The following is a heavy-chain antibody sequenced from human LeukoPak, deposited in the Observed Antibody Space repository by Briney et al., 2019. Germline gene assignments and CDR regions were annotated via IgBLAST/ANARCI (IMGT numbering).Heavy chain of an antibody. CDR1: GFTFNSYW. V-gene: IGHV3-7*01. J-gene: IGHJ4*02. CDR3: ARGPTPSYYYGSGSYYSLDF. D-gene: IGHD3-10*01. Sequence: GGSLRLSCAASGFTFNSYWMSWVRLTPGKGLEWVANIKQDGSEEYYVGSVKGRFTVSRDNAKSSLFLQMNSLRVEDTAVYYCARGPTPSYYYGSGSYYSLDFWGQGTLVTVSS. CDR2: IKQDGSEE.